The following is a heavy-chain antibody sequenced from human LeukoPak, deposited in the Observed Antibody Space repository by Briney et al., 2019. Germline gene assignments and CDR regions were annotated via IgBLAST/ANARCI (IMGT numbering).Heavy chain of an antibody. CDR2: IIPIFGTA. D-gene: IGHD2-2*01. V-gene: IGHV1-69*06. CDR3: ARDQGEKYQLLSG. CDR1: GGTFSSYA. J-gene: IGHJ4*02. Sequence: SVKVSCKASGGTFSSYAISWVRQAPGQGLEWMGRIIPIFGTANNAQKFQGRVTITADKSTSTAYMELSSLRSEDTAVYYCARDQGEKYQLLSGWGQGTLVTVSS.